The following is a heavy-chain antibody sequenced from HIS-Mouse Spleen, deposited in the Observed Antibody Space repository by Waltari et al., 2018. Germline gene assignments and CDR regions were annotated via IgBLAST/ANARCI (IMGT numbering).Heavy chain of an antibody. CDR2: IYYSGST. CDR1: GGSISSGSYY. J-gene: IGHJ2*01. CDR3: AREIPYSSSWYDWYFDL. Sequence: QLQLQESGPGLVKPSETLSLTCTVLGGSISSGSYYWGWIRHPTGKGLEWIGSIYYSGSTYYNPSLKSRVTISVDTSKTQFSLKLSSVTAADTAVYYCAREIPYSSSWYDWYFDLWGRGTLVTVSS. V-gene: IGHV4-39*07. D-gene: IGHD6-13*01.